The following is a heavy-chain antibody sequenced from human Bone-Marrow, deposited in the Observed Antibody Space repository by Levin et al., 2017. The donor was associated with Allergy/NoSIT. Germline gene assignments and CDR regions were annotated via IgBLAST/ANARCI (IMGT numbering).Heavy chain of an antibody. J-gene: IGHJ4*02. CDR1: GFIFSNYA. CDR2: ISGSGGNT. D-gene: IGHD3-22*01. Sequence: PGGSLRLSCAASGFIFSNYAMNWVRQAPGKGLEWVSQISGSGGNTHYADSVKGRFTFSRDNSKNTLYLQMNSLRAEDTAVYYCAGYDTSAYHSPFDYWVQGTLVTVSS. CDR3: AGYDTSAYHSPFDY. V-gene: IGHV3-23*01.